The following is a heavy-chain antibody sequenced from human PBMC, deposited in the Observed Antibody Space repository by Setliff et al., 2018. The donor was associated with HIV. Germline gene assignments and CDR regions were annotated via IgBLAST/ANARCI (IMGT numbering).Heavy chain of an antibody. CDR1: SGSISSSDYY. J-gene: IGHJ4*02. D-gene: IGHD5-12*01. CDR3: ARLGESGYDFRGFFDF. CDR2: IYYSGST. V-gene: IGHV4-39*01. Sequence: SETLSLTCTVSSGSISSSDYYGAWIRQPPGKGLEWIGTIYYSGSTYYNPSLQSRVSISVDTSNNQFSLKLHSVSTSDRGVYFCARLGESGYDFRGFFDFWGPGMLVTSPQ.